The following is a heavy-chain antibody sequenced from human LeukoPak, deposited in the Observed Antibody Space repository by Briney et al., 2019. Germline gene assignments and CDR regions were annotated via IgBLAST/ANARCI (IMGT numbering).Heavy chain of an antibody. Sequence: GGSLRLSCAASGFTFSSYAMSWVRQAPGKGLEWVSAISGSGGSTYYADSVKGRFTISRDNSKNTLYLQMNSLRAEDTAVYYCAKQHSRGSGWFREDLDFDYWGQGTLVTVSS. CDR2: ISGSGGST. V-gene: IGHV3-23*01. CDR1: GFTFSSYA. CDR3: AKQHSRGSGWFREDLDFDY. J-gene: IGHJ4*02. D-gene: IGHD6-19*01.